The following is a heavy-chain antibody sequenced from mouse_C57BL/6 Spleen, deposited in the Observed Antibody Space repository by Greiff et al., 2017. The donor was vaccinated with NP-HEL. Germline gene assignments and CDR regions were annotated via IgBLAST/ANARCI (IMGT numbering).Heavy chain of an antibody. CDR2: IDPEDGDT. J-gene: IGHJ4*01. D-gene: IGHD1-1*01. Sequence: EVQLQQSGAELVRPGASVKLSCTASGFNIKDYYMHWVKQRPEKGLEWIGRIDPEDGDTEYAPKFQGKATMTAYTSANTAYLQLSSLTSEDTAVYYCTHYYGSSPYYAMDYWGQGTSVTVSS. CDR3: THYYGSSPYYAMDY. CDR1: GFNIKDYY. V-gene: IGHV14-1*01.